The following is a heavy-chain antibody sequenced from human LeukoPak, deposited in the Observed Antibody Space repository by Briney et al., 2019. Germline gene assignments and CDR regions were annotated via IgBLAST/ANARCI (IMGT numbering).Heavy chain of an antibody. CDR3: ARSHYSNYAYYYMDV. CDR2: IYTSGST. Sequence: SETLSLTCTVSGGSISSYYWSWIRQPAGKGLEWIGRIYTSGSTNYNPSLKSRVTMSVDTSKNQFSLKLSSVTAADTAVYYCARSHYSNYAYYYMDVWGKGTTVTVSS. J-gene: IGHJ6*03. D-gene: IGHD4-11*01. V-gene: IGHV4-4*07. CDR1: GGSISSYY.